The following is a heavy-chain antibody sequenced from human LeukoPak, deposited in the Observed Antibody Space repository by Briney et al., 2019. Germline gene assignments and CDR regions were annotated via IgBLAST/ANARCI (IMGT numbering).Heavy chain of an antibody. CDR3: ARGLEDRISIFGVVKFYYFDF. Sequence: SETLSLTCAVYGGSFSNYYWTWLRQPPGKGLEWIGEIDHSGSSHYNPSLKSRVTISVDTSKNQLSLKLSSVTAADTAVYYCARGLEDRISIFGVVKFYYFDFWGQGTLVTVSS. D-gene: IGHD3-3*01. V-gene: IGHV4-34*01. CDR1: GGSFSNYY. J-gene: IGHJ4*02. CDR2: IDHSGSS.